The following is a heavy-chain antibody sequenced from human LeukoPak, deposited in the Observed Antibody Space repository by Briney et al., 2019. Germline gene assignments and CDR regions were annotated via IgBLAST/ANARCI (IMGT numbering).Heavy chain of an antibody. D-gene: IGHD6-13*01. J-gene: IGHJ6*03. CDR2: IIPIFGTA. CDR1: GYTFTSYD. Sequence: SVKVSCKASGYTFTSYDINWVRQAPGQGLEWMGGIIPIFGTANYAQKFQGRVTITADESTSTAYMELSSLRSEDTAVYYCARGSGTAAGPYYYYYMDVWGKGTTVTVSS. V-gene: IGHV1-69*13. CDR3: ARGSGTAAGPYYYYYMDV.